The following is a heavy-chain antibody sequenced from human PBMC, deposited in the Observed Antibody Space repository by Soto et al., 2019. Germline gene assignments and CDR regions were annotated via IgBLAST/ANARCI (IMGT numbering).Heavy chain of an antibody. CDR3: GRLGDHDVFDM. CDR1: VESFSGHY. Sequence: EQLQQWGAGLLKPSETLSLTCAVYVESFSGHYWTWVRQSTGKGLEWIGEINHAGSATYNPSLKSLSIILIDTSKNQSSLNLTSVTVAESALYYCGRLGDHDVFDMWGQGTRVTVSS. CDR2: INHAGSA. J-gene: IGHJ3*02. V-gene: IGHV4-34*02.